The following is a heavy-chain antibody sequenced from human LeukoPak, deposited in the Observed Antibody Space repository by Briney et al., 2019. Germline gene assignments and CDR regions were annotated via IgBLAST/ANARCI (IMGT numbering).Heavy chain of an antibody. D-gene: IGHD3-10*01. CDR3: ATIPPMVRGVFDY. CDR2: FDPEDGET. CDR1: GYTLTELS. Sequence: GASVKVYWKVSGYTLTELSMHWVRQASGKGLEQKGGFDPEDGETIYAQKFQGRVTMTEDTSTDTAYMELSSLRSEDTAVYYCATIPPMVRGVFDYWGQGTLVTVSS. J-gene: IGHJ4*02. V-gene: IGHV1-24*01.